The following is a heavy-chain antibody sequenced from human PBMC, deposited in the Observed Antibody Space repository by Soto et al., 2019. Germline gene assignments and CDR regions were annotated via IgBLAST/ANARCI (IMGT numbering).Heavy chain of an antibody. CDR3: TRTGGSGGY. V-gene: IGHV4-4*09. J-gene: IGHJ4*02. CDR1: GGSMNSHY. CDR2: IYNSGST. D-gene: IGHD1-26*01. Sequence: QVQLQESGPGLVSPSETLSLTCTVSGGSMNSHYWSWIRQPPGKGLEWIGCIYNSGSTNYNPSLTSRVTISVDTSKNQFSLKLSSVTAADTAVYYCTRTGGSGGYWGQGTLVTVS.